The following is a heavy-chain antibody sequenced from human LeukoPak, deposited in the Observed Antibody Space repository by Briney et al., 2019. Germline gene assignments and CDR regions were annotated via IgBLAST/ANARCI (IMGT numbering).Heavy chain of an antibody. J-gene: IGHJ4*02. CDR2: IYYTGSP. V-gene: IGHV4-59*08. Sequence: SKTLSLTCSASGDSLSNYYWTWMRQPPGKGLEWVGYIYYTGSPNYNPSLKSRVTISVDTSKNQFSLKLSSVTAADTAVYYCARLRDYGSGTFYNDYWGQGTLVTVSS. CDR1: GDSLSNYY. CDR3: ARLRDYGSGTFYNDY. D-gene: IGHD3-10*01.